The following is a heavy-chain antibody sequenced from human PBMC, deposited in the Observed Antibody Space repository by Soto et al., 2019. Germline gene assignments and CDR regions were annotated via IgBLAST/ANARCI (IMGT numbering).Heavy chain of an antibody. CDR3: ARGGYSGYDGDYMDV. CDR2: IIPILGIA. Sequence: SVKVSCKASGGTFSSYTISWVRQAPGQGLEWMGRIIPILGIANYAQKFQGRVTITADKSTSTAYMGLSSLRSEDTAVYYCARGGYSGYDGDYMDVWGKGTTVTVSS. D-gene: IGHD5-12*01. V-gene: IGHV1-69*02. J-gene: IGHJ6*03. CDR1: GGTFSSYT.